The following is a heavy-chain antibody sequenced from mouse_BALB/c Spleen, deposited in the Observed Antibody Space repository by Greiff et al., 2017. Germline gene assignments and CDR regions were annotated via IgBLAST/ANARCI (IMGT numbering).Heavy chain of an antibody. CDR2: IWGDGST. Sequence: QVQLKQSGPGLVAPSQSLSITCTVSGFSLTGYGVNWVRQPPGKGLEWLGMIWGDGSTDYNSALKSRLSISKDNSKSQVFLKMNSLQTDDTARYYCARDLYDYDERGYAMDYWGQGTSVTVSS. V-gene: IGHV2-6-7*01. D-gene: IGHD2-4*01. J-gene: IGHJ4*01. CDR1: GFSLTGYG. CDR3: ARDLYDYDERGYAMDY.